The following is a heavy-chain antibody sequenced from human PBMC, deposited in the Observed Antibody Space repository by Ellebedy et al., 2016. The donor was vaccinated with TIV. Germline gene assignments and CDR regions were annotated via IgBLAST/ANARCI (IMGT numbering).Heavy chain of an antibody. Sequence: MPSEPLSLTCAVYGGSFSGYYWSRIRQPPGKGLEWIGEINHSGSTNYNPSLKSRVTISVDTSKNQFSLKLSSVTAADTAVYYCARGLKITFGGVIEKRHHARPPPYYFDYWGQGTLVTVSS. D-gene: IGHD3-16*02. CDR3: ARGLKITFGGVIEKRHHARPPPYYFDY. CDR1: GGSFSGYY. CDR2: INHSGST. J-gene: IGHJ4*02. V-gene: IGHV4-34*01.